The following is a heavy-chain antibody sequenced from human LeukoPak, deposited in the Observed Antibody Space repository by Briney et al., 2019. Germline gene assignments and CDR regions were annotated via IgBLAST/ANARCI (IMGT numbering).Heavy chain of an antibody. CDR3: ARATSVIALDFDY. J-gene: IGHJ4*02. D-gene: IGHD2-8*01. Sequence: GGSLRLSCAASGFTFSSYTMNWVRQAPGKGLEWISSISGSSTYRYYADSVKGRFTISRDNAENSLSLQMNSLRAEDTAVYYCARATSVIALDFDYWGQGTLVTVSS. CDR1: GFTFSSYT. V-gene: IGHV3-21*01. CDR2: ISGSSTYR.